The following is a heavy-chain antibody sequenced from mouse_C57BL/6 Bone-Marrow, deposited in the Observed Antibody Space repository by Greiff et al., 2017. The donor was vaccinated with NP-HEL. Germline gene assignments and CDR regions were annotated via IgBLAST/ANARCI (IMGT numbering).Heavy chain of an antibody. CDR1: GYTFTDYE. J-gene: IGHJ2*01. V-gene: IGHV1-15*01. CDR2: IDPETGGT. Sequence: VKLQESGAELVRPGASVTLSCKASGYTFTDYEMHWVKQTPVHGLEWIGAIDPETGGTAYNQKFKGKAILTADKSSSPAYMELRSLTSEDSAVYYCTRRAGDWGQGTTLTVSS. D-gene: IGHD3-3*01. CDR3: TRRAGD.